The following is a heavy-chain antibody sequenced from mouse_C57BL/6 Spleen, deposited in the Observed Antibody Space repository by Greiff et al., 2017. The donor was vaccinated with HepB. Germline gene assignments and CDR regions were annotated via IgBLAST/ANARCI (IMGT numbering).Heavy chain of an antibody. Sequence: EVKLVESEGGLVQPGSSMKLSCTASGFTFSDYYMAWVRQVPEKGLKWVANINYDGSSTYYLDSLKSRFIISRDNAKNILYLQMSSLKSEDTATYYCARSSGYDYFDYWGQGTTLTVSS. CDR1: GFTFSDYY. V-gene: IGHV5-16*01. CDR3: ARSSGYDYFDY. D-gene: IGHD3-2*02. CDR2: INYDGSST. J-gene: IGHJ2*01.